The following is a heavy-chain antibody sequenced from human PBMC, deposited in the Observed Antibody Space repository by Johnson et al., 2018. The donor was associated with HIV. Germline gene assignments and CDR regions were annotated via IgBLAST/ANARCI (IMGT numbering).Heavy chain of an antibody. CDR2: IRYDGSNK. J-gene: IGHJ3*02. CDR3: VRDDGSDYEAFDI. Sequence: VQLVESGGGLVQPGGSLRLSCAASGFTFTNHYMTWVRQAPGKGLEWVAFIRYDGSNKYYLDPVKGRFTISRDNARKSLYLQMNNLRAEDTAVYYCVRDDGSDYEAFDIWGQGTMVTVSS. V-gene: IGHV3-7*03. CDR1: GFTFTNHY. D-gene: IGHD2-21*01.